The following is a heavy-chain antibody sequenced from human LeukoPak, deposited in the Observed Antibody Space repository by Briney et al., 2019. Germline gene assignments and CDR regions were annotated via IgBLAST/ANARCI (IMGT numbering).Heavy chain of an antibody. V-gene: IGHV3-21*01. D-gene: IGHD6-13*01. J-gene: IGHJ4*02. CDR3: ARDHSSSWSLFDY. CDR2: ISSSSSYI. Sequence: GGSLRLSCAASGFTFSSYSMNWVRQAPGKGLEWVSSISSSSSYIYYADSEKGRFTISRDNAKNSLYLQMNSLRAEDTAVYYCARDHSSSWSLFDYWGQGTLVTVSS. CDR1: GFTFSSYS.